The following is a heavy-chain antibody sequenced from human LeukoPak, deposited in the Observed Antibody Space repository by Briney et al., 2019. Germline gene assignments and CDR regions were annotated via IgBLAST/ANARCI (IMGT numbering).Heavy chain of an antibody. Sequence: PGGSLRLSCAASGFTFNNYAMSWVRRAPGRGLEWVSAISSGGDTTYYADSVKGRFTISRDNSKNTLYLQMNRLRAEDTAIYYCAKDVDYGDYVVSWGQGTLVTVSS. CDR1: GFTFNNYA. J-gene: IGHJ4*02. V-gene: IGHV3-23*01. CDR3: AKDVDYGDYVVS. CDR2: ISSGGDTT. D-gene: IGHD4-17*01.